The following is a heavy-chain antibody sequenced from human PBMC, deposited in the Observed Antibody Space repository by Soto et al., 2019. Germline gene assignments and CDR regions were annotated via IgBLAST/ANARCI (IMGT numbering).Heavy chain of an antibody. D-gene: IGHD2-15*01. J-gene: IGHJ6*03. Sequence: SETLSLTCTVSGGSISSYYWSWIRQPPGKGLEWIGYIYYSESTNYNPSLKSRVTISVDTSKNQFSLKLSSVTAADTAVYYCASMVVAARSVLDYYYYYMDVWGKGTTVTGS. CDR3: ASMVVAARSVLDYYYYYMDV. CDR1: GGSISSYY. V-gene: IGHV4-59*08. CDR2: IYYSEST.